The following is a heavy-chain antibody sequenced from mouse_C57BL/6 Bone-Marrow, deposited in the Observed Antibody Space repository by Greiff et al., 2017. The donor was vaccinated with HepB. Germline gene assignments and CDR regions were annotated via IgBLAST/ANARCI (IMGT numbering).Heavy chain of an antibody. D-gene: IGHD2-1*01. Sequence: EVNVVESGGGLVQPGGSLSLSCAASGFTFTDYYMSWVRQPPGKALEWLGFIRNKANGYTTEYSASVKGRFTISRDNSQSILYLQMNALRAEDSATYYGARYPPYGNLFDYWGQGTTLTVSS. CDR2: IRNKANGYTT. J-gene: IGHJ2*01. CDR1: GFTFTDYY. V-gene: IGHV7-3*01. CDR3: ARYPPYGNLFDY.